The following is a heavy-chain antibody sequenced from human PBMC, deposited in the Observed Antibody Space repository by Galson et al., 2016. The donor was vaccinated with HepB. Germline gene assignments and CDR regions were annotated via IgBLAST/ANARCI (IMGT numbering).Heavy chain of an antibody. CDR1: GFTFTSYA. V-gene: IGHV3-23*01. Sequence: SLRLSCAASGFTFTSYAMSWVRQAPGKGLEWVSSISGSGGSTYYADSVKGRFTISRDNSKNTLYLQMNSLRAEDTAVYYCASRDGYNFCYFDYWGQGALVTVSS. J-gene: IGHJ4*02. CDR3: ASRDGYNFCYFDY. CDR2: ISGSGGST. D-gene: IGHD5-24*01.